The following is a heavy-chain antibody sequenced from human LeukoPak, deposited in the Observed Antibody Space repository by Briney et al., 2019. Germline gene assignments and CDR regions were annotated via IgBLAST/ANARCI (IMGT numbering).Heavy chain of an antibody. J-gene: IGHJ4*02. V-gene: IGHV4-30-2*01. CDR1: GGSISSGGYY. CDR3: AQGFAFDY. CDR2: IYHSGST. Sequence: SETLSLTCTVSGGSISSGGYYWSWIRQPPGKGLEWIGYIYHSGSTYYNPSLKSRVTISVDRSKNQFSLKLSSVTAADTAVYYCAQGFAFDYWGQGTLVIVSS.